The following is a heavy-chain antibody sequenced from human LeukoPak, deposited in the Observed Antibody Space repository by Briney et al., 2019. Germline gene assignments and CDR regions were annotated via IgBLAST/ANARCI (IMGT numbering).Heavy chain of an antibody. D-gene: IGHD3-10*01. CDR2: IYTSGST. CDR1: GGSISSYY. CDR3: ARAGDYYVSGSYLGY. Sequence: SSETLSLTCTVSGGSISSYYWSWIRQPAGKGLEWIGRIYTSGSTNYNPSLKSRVSISVDTSKNQFSLTLSSVTAADAAVYYCARAGDYYVSGSYLGYWGQGILVTVSS. V-gene: IGHV4-4*07. J-gene: IGHJ4*02.